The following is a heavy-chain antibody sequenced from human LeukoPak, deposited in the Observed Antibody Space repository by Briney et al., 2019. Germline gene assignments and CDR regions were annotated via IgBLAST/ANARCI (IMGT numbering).Heavy chain of an antibody. D-gene: IGHD4-17*01. CDR2: ISYGGST. J-gene: IGHJ5*01. CDR3: AKRIIQARENGDSNWLDP. V-gene: IGHV4-59*08. CDR1: GDSITICY. Sequence: SETLSLTRTVSGDSITICYWNWIRQPPGRGLEWIGRISYGGSTNYNPSLKSRVIISRDTSKNQFSLELTSVTAADTAIYYCAKRIIQARENGDSNWLDPWGQGTLVNVSS.